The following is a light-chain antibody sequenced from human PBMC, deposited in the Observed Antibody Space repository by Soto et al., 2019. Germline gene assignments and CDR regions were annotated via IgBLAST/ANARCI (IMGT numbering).Light chain of an antibody. CDR2: GAS. Sequence: EIVLTQSPGTLSLSPGERATLSCRASQSVSSSYLAWYQQKPGQAPRLLIYGASSRATGIPDRFSGSGSGTDFTLNISRLEPEDFAVYYCQQYISSPWTFGQGTKVEIK. J-gene: IGKJ1*01. CDR3: QQYISSPWT. V-gene: IGKV3-20*01. CDR1: QSVSSSY.